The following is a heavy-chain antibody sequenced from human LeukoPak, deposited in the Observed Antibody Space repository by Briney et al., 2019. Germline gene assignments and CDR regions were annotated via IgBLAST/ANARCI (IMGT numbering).Heavy chain of an antibody. CDR3: ASARSYAILYGMDV. J-gene: IGHJ6*02. D-gene: IGHD1-26*01. CDR1: GGSISSSSYY. Sequence: SETLSLTCTVSGGSISSSSYYWGWIRQPPGKGLEWIGEIYHSGSTNYNPSLKSRVTISVDKSKNQFSLKLSSVTAADTAVYYCASARSYAILYGMDVWGQGTTVTVSS. V-gene: IGHV4-39*07. CDR2: IYHSGST.